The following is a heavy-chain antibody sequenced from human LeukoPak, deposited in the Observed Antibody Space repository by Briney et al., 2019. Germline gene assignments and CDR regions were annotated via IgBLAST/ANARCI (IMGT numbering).Heavy chain of an antibody. D-gene: IGHD3-10*01. Sequence: PGWSLRLSCAASGFIYSSYWMSWVRQAPGKGLEWVANIKQDGSEKYYVDSVKGRFSISRDNAKNSLYLQMNSLRAEDTAVYYCARFRVRVVIIPFDYWGQGTLVTVSS. CDR3: ARFRVRVVIIPFDY. CDR1: GFIYSSYW. V-gene: IGHV3-7*01. J-gene: IGHJ4*02. CDR2: IKQDGSEK.